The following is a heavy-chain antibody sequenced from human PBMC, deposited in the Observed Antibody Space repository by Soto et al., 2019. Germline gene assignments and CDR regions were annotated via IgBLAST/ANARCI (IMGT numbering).Heavy chain of an antibody. Sequence: QVQLVESGGRVVQPGGSLRLSCAASGFMFSSYAIHWVRQAPGKGLEWVAVISKDGSVKYYADSVRGRFSISSDKSKNTVDLEMNGMRDDATSGFYCSRSSSVAVPDSFGYWGAGTLVTVSS. CDR2: ISKDGSVK. CDR3: SRSSSVAVPDSFGY. D-gene: IGHD3-22*01. J-gene: IGHJ1*01. CDR1: GFMFSSYA. V-gene: IGHV3-30-3*01.